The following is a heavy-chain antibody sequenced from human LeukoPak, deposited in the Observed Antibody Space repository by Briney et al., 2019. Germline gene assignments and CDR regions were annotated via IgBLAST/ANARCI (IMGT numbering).Heavy chain of an antibody. CDR1: GFTFSSYA. CDR3: AKVSLGWGGYYFDY. CDR2: ISGSGGST. D-gene: IGHD3-16*01. Sequence: GGSLRLSCAASGFTFSSYAMSWVRQASGKGLEWVSAISGSGGSTYYADSVKGRFTISRDNSKNTLYLQMNSLRAEDTAVYYCAKVSLGWGGYYFDYWGQGTLVTVSS. V-gene: IGHV3-23*01. J-gene: IGHJ4*02.